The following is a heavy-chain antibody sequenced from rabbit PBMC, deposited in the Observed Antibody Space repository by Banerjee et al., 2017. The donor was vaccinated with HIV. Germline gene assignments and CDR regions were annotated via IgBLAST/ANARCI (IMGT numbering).Heavy chain of an antibody. CDR1: GFSFSSNYW. CDR3: ARGHITYRGFDL. D-gene: IGHD7-1*01. CDR2: IGAVST. V-gene: IGHV1S45*01. Sequence: QEQLEESGGGLVKPEGSLTLTCTASGFSFSSNYWLCWVRQAPGKGLEWIACIGAVSTYYATWAKGRFTISKTPSTTVTLQMTSLTAADTATYFCARGHITYRGFDLWGQGTLVTVS. J-gene: IGHJ4*01.